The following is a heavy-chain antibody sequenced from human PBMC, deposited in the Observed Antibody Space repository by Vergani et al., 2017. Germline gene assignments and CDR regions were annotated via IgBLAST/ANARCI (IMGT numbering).Heavy chain of an antibody. D-gene: IGHD2-21*01. V-gene: IGHV4-4*07. CDR1: GGSMSDFY. J-gene: IGHJ5*02. Sequence: QVQLQESGPGLVKPSETLSLTCTVSGGSMSDFYWTWIRQPAGRGLEWIGRIYPNGNGNYNESLRSRLTMSIDTSRCQFSLSLSSVTAADTAVYYCARGNCGVNCPKYNWLAPWGRGILVTVSS. CDR2: IYPNGNG. CDR3: ARGNCGVNCPKYNWLAP.